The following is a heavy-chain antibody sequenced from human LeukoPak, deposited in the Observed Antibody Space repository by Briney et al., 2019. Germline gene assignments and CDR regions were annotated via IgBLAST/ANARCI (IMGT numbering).Heavy chain of an antibody. V-gene: IGHV4-39*01. CDR2: IYYSGTT. CDR1: GGSISSSTYY. J-gene: IGHJ4*02. Sequence: SDTLSLTCTVSGGSISSSTYYWGWIRQPPGKGLEWIGTIYYSGTTYYNPSLKSRVTISVDTSKNQLSLKLSSVTAADTAVYYCARGTVAHRYYSDYWGQGTLVTVSS. CDR3: ARGTVAHRYYSDY. D-gene: IGHD6-19*01.